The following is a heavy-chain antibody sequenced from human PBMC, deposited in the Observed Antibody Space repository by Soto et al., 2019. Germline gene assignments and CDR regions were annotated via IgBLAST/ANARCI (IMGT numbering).Heavy chain of an antibody. J-gene: IGHJ4*02. D-gene: IGHD3-3*01. V-gene: IGHV3-23*01. CDR1: GFTFSSHA. CDR2: ISGSGRTT. CDR3: ATTPYDFRSSGQYYFDH. Sequence: EVQLLDSGGGSVQPGGSLRLSCAASGFTFSSHAMSWVRQAPGKGLECVSGISGSGRTTFYADSVKGRFTISRDNSKKTLYLQMNSLRAEDTAVYYCATTPYDFRSSGQYYFDHWGQGTLVTVSS.